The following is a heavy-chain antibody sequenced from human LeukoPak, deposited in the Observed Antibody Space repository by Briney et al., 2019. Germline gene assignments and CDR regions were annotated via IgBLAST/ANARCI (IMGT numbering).Heavy chain of an antibody. CDR3: ARLPRRVGGSFVY. Sequence: SETLSLTCAVYGGSFSGYYWSWIRQPPGKGLEWIGEINHSGSTNYNPSLKSRVTISVDTSKNQFSLKLSSVTAADTAVYYCARLPRRVGGSFVYWGQGTLVTVSS. CDR2: INHSGST. D-gene: IGHD1-26*01. J-gene: IGHJ4*02. CDR1: GGSFSGYY. V-gene: IGHV4-34*01.